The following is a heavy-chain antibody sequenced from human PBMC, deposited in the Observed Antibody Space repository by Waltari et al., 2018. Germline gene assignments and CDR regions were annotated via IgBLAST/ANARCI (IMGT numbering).Heavy chain of an antibody. CDR2: RRQDVRKN. CDR3: AKDQGFFYGDYLGADY. D-gene: IGHD4-17*01. V-gene: IGHV3-30*02. Sequence: QVQLVESGGGVVQPGGSLRLSCAASGFTFSSYGMQWVRQAPGKGREWVAFRRQDVRKNYVAASFNGRFTISRDNSKTTLLLQMNSLRAEDTAVYYFAKDQGFFYGDYLGADYWGPGTLVTFSS. J-gene: IGHJ4*02. CDR1: GFTFSSYG.